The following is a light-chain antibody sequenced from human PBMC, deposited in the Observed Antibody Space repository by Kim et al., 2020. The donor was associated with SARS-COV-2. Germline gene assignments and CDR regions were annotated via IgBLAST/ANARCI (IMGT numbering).Light chain of an antibody. CDR2: DVS. CDR3: SSYTSSSTLGV. Sequence: QSITITCTGTSSDIGGYNYVSWYQQHPGKAPQLMIYDVSNRPSGVSNRFSGSKSGNTASLTISGLQAEDEADYYCSSYTSSSTLGVFGTGTKVTVL. V-gene: IGLV2-14*03. CDR1: SSDIGGYNY. J-gene: IGLJ1*01.